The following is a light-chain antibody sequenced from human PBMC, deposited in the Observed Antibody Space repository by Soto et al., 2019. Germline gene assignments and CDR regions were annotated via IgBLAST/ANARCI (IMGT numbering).Light chain of an antibody. V-gene: IGKV1-5*01. J-gene: IGKJ1*01. Sequence: DIKMNQSPSALSASVGDRATITCRASQSISSWLAWYQQKPGKAPKLLIYDASTLQSGVPSRYSGSGSGTEFTLTISNLQPDDFATYYCQQYESYSPWTFGQGTKV. CDR1: QSISSW. CDR3: QQYESYSPWT. CDR2: DAS.